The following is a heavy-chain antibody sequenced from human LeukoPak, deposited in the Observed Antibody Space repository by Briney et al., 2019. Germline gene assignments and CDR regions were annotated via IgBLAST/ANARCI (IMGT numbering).Heavy chain of an antibody. CDR1: GFTFSTYA. J-gene: IGHJ4*02. D-gene: IGHD5-12*01. CDR3: ARHCSGYDYDLSDY. Sequence: PGGSLRLSCAASGFTFSTYAMSWVRQAPGKGLEWVSGISDTGDSRYYEYSLKGRLTISRDNSKNTLYLQMNSLSAEDTDVYDCARHCSGYDYDLSDYWGQGTLVTVSS. V-gene: IGHV3-23*01. CDR2: ISDTGDSR.